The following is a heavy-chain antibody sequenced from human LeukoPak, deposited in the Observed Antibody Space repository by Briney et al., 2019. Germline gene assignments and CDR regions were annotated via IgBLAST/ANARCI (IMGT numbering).Heavy chain of an antibody. D-gene: IGHD3-3*01. Sequence: GASLRISCKGSGSTFSSYWIGWVRQMPGKGLEWMGIIYPGDSDTRYSPSLQGQVTISADTSIGTAYLQWSSLKSSDTAIYYCARQNDFRLDYWGQGTLVTVSS. CDR1: GSTFSSYW. V-gene: IGHV5-51*01. CDR3: ARQNDFRLDY. CDR2: IYPGDSDT. J-gene: IGHJ4*02.